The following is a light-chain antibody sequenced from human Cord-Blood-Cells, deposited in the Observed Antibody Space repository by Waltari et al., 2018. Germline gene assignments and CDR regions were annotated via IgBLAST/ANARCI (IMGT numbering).Light chain of an antibody. CDR1: SSDVGSYNL. V-gene: IGLV2-23*01. Sequence: QSALTQPASVSGPPGQSITISCTGTSSDVGSYNLLSWSQQHPGKAPKPMIYEGSKRPSGVSNRFSGSKSGNTASLTISGLQAEDEADYYCCSYAGSSTWVFGGGTKLTVL. J-gene: IGLJ3*02. CDR2: EGS. CDR3: CSYAGSSTWV.